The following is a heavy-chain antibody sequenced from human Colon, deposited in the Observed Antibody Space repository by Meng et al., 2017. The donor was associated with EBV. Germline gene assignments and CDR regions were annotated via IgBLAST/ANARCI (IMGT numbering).Heavy chain of an antibody. CDR2: IYHSGST. Sequence: GSGPGPRKLSETRSLTGTVSGGSFSSNGYYWDWVRQPPGKGLEWIGAIYHSGSTSYNPSLQSRVTMFVDTSKNQFSLMLTSVTATDTAVYYCARRRGGSGRDCWGQGTLVTVSS. CDR3: ARRRGGSGRDC. CDR1: GGSFSSNGYY. V-gene: IGHV4-39*01. J-gene: IGHJ4*02. D-gene: IGHD3-10*01.